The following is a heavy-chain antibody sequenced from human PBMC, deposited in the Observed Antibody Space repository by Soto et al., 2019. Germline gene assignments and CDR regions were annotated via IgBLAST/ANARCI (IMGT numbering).Heavy chain of an antibody. V-gene: IGHV4-30-4*01. D-gene: IGHD4-17*01. CDR2: IYYSGST. CDR1: GGSISSGDYY. Sequence: QVQLQESGPGLVKPSQTLSLTCTVSGGSISSGDYYWSWIRQPPGKGLEWIGYIYYSGSTYYTPSLKSRVTISVDTSKHQFSLKLSSVTAADTAVYYCARDSAVTTYSYYYYGMDVWGQGTTVTVSS. J-gene: IGHJ6*02. CDR3: ARDSAVTTYSYYYYGMDV.